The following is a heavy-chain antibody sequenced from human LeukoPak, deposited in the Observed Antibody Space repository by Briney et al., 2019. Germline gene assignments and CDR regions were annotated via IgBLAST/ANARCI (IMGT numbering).Heavy chain of an antibody. CDR3: ARHLPDDFWSGSGYYFDY. V-gene: IGHV4-59*08. CDR1: GGSISSYY. D-gene: IGHD3-3*01. Sequence: PSETLSLTCTVSGGSISSYYWSWIRQPPGKGLEWIGYIYYSGSTSYNPSLKSRVTISVDTSKNQFSLKLSSVTAADTAVYYCARHLPDDFWSGSGYYFDYWGQGTLVTVSS. J-gene: IGHJ4*02. CDR2: IYYSGST.